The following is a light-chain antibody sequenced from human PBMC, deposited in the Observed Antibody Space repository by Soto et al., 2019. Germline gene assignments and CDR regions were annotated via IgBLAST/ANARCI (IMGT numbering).Light chain of an antibody. V-gene: IGKV3-20*01. CDR2: GAS. CDR1: QSVTSNN. CDR3: QHYVSPPIT. J-gene: IGKJ5*01. Sequence: EIVLTQSPGTLSLSPGERATLSCRASQSVTSNNLAWYQQKPGQAPRLLVYGASSRATGISDRFSGSGSGTDFTLTISRLEPEDFAVYYCQHYVSPPITFGQGTRLEIK.